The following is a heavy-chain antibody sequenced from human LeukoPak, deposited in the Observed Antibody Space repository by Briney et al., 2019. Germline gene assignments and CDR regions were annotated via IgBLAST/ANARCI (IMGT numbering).Heavy chain of an antibody. CDR1: GGSFSGYY. CDR2: INHSGST. Sequence: SETLSLTCAVYGGSFSGYYWSWIRQPPGKGLEWIGEINHSGSTNYNPSLKSRVTISVDTSKNQFSLKLSSVTAADTAVYYCARERPVTGNDYRGQGTLVTVSS. V-gene: IGHV4-34*01. J-gene: IGHJ4*02. D-gene: IGHD6-25*01. CDR3: ARERPVTGNDY.